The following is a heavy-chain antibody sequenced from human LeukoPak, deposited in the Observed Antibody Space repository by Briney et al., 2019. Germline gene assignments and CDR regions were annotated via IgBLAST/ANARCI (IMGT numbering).Heavy chain of an antibody. D-gene: IGHD4-17*01. CDR3: TYGDYVSASPWY. Sequence: SETLSLTCAVSGVSISSYYWNWIRQPPGKGLEWIGYIYYSGSTNYNPSLKSRVTISVDTSKNQFSLKLSSVTAADTAVYYCTYGDYVSASPWYWGQGTLVTVSS. CDR2: IYYSGST. V-gene: IGHV4-59*01. J-gene: IGHJ4*02. CDR1: GVSISSYY.